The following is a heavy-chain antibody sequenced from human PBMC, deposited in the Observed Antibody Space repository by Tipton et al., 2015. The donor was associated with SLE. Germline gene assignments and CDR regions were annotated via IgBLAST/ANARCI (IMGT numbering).Heavy chain of an antibody. Sequence: TLSLTCTVSGYSISSGFYWGWIRQPPGKGLEWIGYIYYSGSTNYNPSLKSRVTISVDTSKNQFSLKLSSVTAADTAVYYCAREASYCGGDCYPSWFDPWGQGTLVTVSS. V-gene: IGHV4-59*12. D-gene: IGHD2-21*01. CDR1: GYSISSGFY. CDR3: AREASYCGGDCYPSWFDP. J-gene: IGHJ5*02. CDR2: IYYSGST.